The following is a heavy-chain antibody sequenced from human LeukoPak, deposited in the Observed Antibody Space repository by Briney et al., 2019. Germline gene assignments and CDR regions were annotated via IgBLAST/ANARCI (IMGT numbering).Heavy chain of an antibody. J-gene: IGHJ3*02. CDR2: IYYSGST. D-gene: IGHD2-21*02. Sequence: SETLSLTCTVSGGSISSSSYYWGWIRQPPGKGLEWIGSIYYSGSTYYNPSLKSRVTISVDTSKNQFSLKLSSVTAADTAVYYCARYCGGDCYIMNAFDIWGQGTMVTVSS. V-gene: IGHV4-39*07. CDR1: GGSISSSSYY. CDR3: ARYCGGDCYIMNAFDI.